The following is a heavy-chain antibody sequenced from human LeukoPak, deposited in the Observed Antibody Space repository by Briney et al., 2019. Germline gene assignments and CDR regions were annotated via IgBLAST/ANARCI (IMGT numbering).Heavy chain of an antibody. V-gene: IGHV3-33*01. CDR3: ARDAGGAFGNYVNYFDY. CDR2: IWYDGTNI. Sequence: GGSLRLSCAASGLILSSYGIHWVRQAPGKGLEGVAVIWYDGTNIYYGDSVKGRFSISRDNSKNTVYLQMDSLRAEDTAVYYCARDAGGAFGNYVNYFDYGGQGTLVTVSA. D-gene: IGHD4-11*01. CDR1: GLILSSYG. J-gene: IGHJ4*02.